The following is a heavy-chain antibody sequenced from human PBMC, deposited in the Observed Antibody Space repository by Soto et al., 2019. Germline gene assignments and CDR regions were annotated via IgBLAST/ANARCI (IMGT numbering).Heavy chain of an antibody. CDR2: INPNSGGT. Sequence: ASVKVSCKASGYTFTGYYMHWVRQAPGQGLEWMGWINPNSGGTSYAQKFQGWVTMTRDTSISTAYMELSRLRSDDTAVYYCARGPTEDRAVAGKGVDYGMDVWGQGTTVTVS. J-gene: IGHJ6*02. V-gene: IGHV1-2*04. CDR1: GYTFTGYY. CDR3: ARGPTEDRAVAGKGVDYGMDV. D-gene: IGHD6-19*01.